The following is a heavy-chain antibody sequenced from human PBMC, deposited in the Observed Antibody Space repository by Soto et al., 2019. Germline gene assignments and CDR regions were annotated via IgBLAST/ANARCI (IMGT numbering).Heavy chain of an antibody. CDR2: IWYDGSIE. CDR3: ANNHQYPGCSGHYFGGVGFGS. D-gene: IGHD3-22*01. Sequence: QVQIVESGGGMVQPGTSLRLSCAASGFTFSNFGMHWVLQAPGKGLEWVEVIWYDGSIEYYADYVKCRFTISRDNSRNTLYLQVSSPAVDCTVSYYCANNHQYPGCSGHYFGGVGFGSWGQGTLVPVSS. J-gene: IGHJ4*02. CDR1: GFTFSNFG. V-gene: IGHV3-33*06.